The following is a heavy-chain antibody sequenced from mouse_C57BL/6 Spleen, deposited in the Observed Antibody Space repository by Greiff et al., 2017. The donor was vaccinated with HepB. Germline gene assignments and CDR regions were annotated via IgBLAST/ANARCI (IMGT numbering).Heavy chain of an antibody. V-gene: IGHV3-1*01. CDR3: ARAPGMGPYWYFDV. D-gene: IGHD4-1*01. CDR2: ISYSGST. CDR1: GYSITSGYD. J-gene: IGHJ1*03. Sequence: EVQLQESGPGMVKPSQSLSLTCTVTGYSITSGYDWHWIRHFPGNKLEWMGYISYSGSTNYNPSLKSRISITHDSSKNHFFLKLNSVTTEDTATYYCARAPGMGPYWYFDVWGTGTTVTVSS.